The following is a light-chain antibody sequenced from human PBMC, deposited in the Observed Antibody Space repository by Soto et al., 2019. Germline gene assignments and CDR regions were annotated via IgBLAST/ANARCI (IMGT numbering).Light chain of an antibody. V-gene: IGKV3-15*01. Sequence: EIVMTQSPATLSVSPGERATLSCRASQSVSSNLAWYQQKPGQAPRLLIYGASTRATGIPARFSGSGSGTAFTLTISSLHSEDFAVYYCQQSNNWPPYTFGQGTQLEIK. J-gene: IGKJ2*01. CDR3: QQSNNWPPYT. CDR1: QSVSSN. CDR2: GAS.